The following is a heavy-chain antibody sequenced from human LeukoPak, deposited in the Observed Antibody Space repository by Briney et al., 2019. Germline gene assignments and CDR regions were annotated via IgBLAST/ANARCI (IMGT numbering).Heavy chain of an antibody. CDR1: GFTFSDYS. D-gene: IGHD5-24*01. CDR3: AKACLVATTPGRGMDV. CDR2: VGHNAAGT. Sequence: PGGSLRLSCAASGFTFSDYSMSWVRQAPGKGLEWVAAVGHNAAGTYYADSVKGRFTISRDNSRNTMYLQMNSLTAEDTAVYYRAKACLVATTPGRGMDVWGQGTTVAVSS. J-gene: IGHJ6*02. V-gene: IGHV3-23*01.